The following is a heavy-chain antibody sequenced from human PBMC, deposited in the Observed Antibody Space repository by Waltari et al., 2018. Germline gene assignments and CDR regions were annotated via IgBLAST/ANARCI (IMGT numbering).Heavy chain of an antibody. CDR2: ISVGGSDI. CDR3: VRALTTPNDF. Sequence: EVQLVESGGGLVKPGESLRLSCAASGFTFSTYGMNWVRQAPGKGRGWVSFISVGGSDIYYLDSVKGRFTISRDNDKNSLYLQMDSLTADDTAVYYCVRALTTPNDFWGQGTLVTVSS. V-gene: IGHV3-21*03. J-gene: IGHJ4*02. D-gene: IGHD1-1*01. CDR1: GFTFSTYG.